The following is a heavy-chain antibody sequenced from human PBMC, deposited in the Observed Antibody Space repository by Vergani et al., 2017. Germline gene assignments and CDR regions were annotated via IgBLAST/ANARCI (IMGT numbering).Heavy chain of an antibody. J-gene: IGHJ4*02. CDR2: IYSGGST. CDR1: GFTVSSNY. D-gene: IGHD4-23*01. Sequence: EVQLVESGGGLVQPGGSLRLSCAASGFTVSSNYMSWVRQAPGKGLGWVSVIYSGGSTYYADSVKGRFTISRHNSKNTLYLQMNSLRAEDTAVYYCARVDYGGXADYWGQGTLVTVSS. CDR3: ARVDYGGXADY. V-gene: IGHV3-53*04.